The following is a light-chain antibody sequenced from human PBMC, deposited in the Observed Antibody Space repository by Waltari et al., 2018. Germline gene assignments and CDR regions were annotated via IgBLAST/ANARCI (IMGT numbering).Light chain of an antibody. CDR2: DAS. Sequence: ELVLTQSPGTLSLSPGERATLSCRAIQTVSRYLAWYQQKPGPAPRLLIYDASSRATGIPDRFSGSGSGTDFSLTISRLEPEDFAVYYCQKYGTLPATFGQGTKVQMK. CDR3: QKYGTLPAT. J-gene: IGKJ1*01. CDR1: QTVSRY. V-gene: IGKV3-20*01.